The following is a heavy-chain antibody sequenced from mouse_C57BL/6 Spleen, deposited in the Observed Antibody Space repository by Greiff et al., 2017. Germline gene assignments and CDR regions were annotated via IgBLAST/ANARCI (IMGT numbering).Heavy chain of an antibody. CDR1: GYTFTSYW. D-gene: IGHD2-4*01. J-gene: IGHJ3*01. CDR3: ARGEDYDGGPWFAY. Sequence: QVQLQQPGAELVKPGASVKLSCKASGYTFTSYWMHWVKQRPGQGLEWIGMIHPNSGSTNYNEKFKSKATLTVDKSSSTAYMQLSSLTSEDSAVYYCARGEDYDGGPWFAYWGQGTLVTVSA. CDR2: IHPNSGST. V-gene: IGHV1-64*01.